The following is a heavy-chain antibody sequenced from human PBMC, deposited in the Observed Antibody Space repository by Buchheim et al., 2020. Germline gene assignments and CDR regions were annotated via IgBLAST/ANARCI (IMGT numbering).Heavy chain of an antibody. D-gene: IGHD5-18*01. CDR3: AKGLTTWIHLHYGMDV. V-gene: IGHV3-30*18. J-gene: IGHJ6*02. CDR2: ISYDGNSQ. Sequence: QVQLVESGGGVVQPGGSLRLSCAASGFSFMGYGMHWVRQAPGKGLEWVAVISYDGNSQYYADSVKGRFTISRDNSKNTLYLQMNSLSPEDTAVYYCAKGLTTWIHLHYGMDVWGQGTT. CDR1: GFSFMGYG.